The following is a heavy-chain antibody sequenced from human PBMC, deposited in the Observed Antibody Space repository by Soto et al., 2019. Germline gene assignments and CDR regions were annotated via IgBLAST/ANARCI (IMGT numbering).Heavy chain of an antibody. Sequence: QLQLQESGPGLVKPSETLSLTCTVSGDSISRSSYYWGWIRQPPGMGLEWIGSIYYSGSSYYSPSLKSRVTISVDTSKNQLALKPTSETAADTAVYYCARHTNWNAAFDAFEIWGQGTMVTVSA. J-gene: IGHJ3*02. CDR3: ARHTNWNAAFDAFEI. CDR1: GDSISRSSYY. V-gene: IGHV4-39*01. D-gene: IGHD1-1*01. CDR2: IYYSGSS.